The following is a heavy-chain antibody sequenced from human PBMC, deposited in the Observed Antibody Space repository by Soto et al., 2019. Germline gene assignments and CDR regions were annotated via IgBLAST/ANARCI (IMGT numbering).Heavy chain of an antibody. CDR2: INAGNGNT. D-gene: IGHD3-3*01. CDR1: GYTFTSYA. CDR3: ARESGDFWSGYSPYYGMDV. Sequence: ASVKVSCKASGYTFTSYAMHWVRQAPGQRLEWMGWINAGNGNTKYSQKFQGRVTITRDTSASTAYMELSSLRSEDTAVYYCARESGDFWSGYSPYYGMDVWGQGTTVTVSS. J-gene: IGHJ6*02. V-gene: IGHV1-3*01.